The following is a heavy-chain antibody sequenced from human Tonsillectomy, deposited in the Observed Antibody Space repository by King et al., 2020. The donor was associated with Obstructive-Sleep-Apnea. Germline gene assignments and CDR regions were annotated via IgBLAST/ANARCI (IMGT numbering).Heavy chain of an antibody. V-gene: IGHV4-59*01. Sequence: VQLQESGPGLVKPSETLSLTCTVSGGSISSYYWSWIRQPPGKGLEWIGYIYYSGSTNYNPSLKNRVTISVDTSKNQFSLKLGSVTAADTAVYYCARIEGYYFDYWGQGTLVTVSS. J-gene: IGHJ4*02. CDR3: ARIEGYYFDY. CDR2: IYYSGST. CDR1: GGSISSYY.